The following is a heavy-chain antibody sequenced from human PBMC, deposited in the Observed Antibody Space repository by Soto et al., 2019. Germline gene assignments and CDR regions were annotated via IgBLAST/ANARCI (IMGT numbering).Heavy chain of an antibody. J-gene: IGHJ4*02. V-gene: IGHV1-46*01. CDR2: INPSGGST. Sequence: ASVKVSCKASGYTFTSYYMHWVRQAPGQGLEWMGIINPSGGSTSYAQKFQGRVTMTRDTSTSTVYMELSSLRSEDTAVYYCARDHEYYYDSRGYHIPRYWGQETLVTVSP. D-gene: IGHD3-22*01. CDR1: GYTFTSYY. CDR3: ARDHEYYYDSRGYHIPRY.